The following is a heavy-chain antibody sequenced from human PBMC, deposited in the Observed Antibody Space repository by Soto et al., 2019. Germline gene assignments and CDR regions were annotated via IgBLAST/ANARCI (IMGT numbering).Heavy chain of an antibody. J-gene: IGHJ1*01. Sequence: QVQLVQSGAEVKKPGASVKVSCKASGYTFTGYDLNWVRQATGQGPEWMGWINPNSGNTGYAQNFQGRVTMTRDTSISTAYMELSSLRPEDTAVYYCARGPYSSGNNRFQYWGQGTLVAVSS. CDR1: GYTFTGYD. CDR3: ARGPYSSGNNRFQY. D-gene: IGHD3-22*01. CDR2: INPNSGNT. V-gene: IGHV1-8*01.